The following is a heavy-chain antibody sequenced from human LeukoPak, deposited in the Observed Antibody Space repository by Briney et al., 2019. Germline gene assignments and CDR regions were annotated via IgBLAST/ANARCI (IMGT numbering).Heavy chain of an antibody. CDR2: INPDSGGT. CDR3: ARDPSGESSGYPFDR. J-gene: IGHJ4*02. V-gene: IGHV1-2*02. Sequence: ASVKVSCKASGYTFTSYDINWVRQATGQGLEWMGWINPDSGGTNYAQKFQGRVTMTRDTSISTAYMELSRLRSDDTAAYYCARDPSGESSGYPFDRWGQGTLVTVSS. CDR1: GYTFTSYD. D-gene: IGHD3-22*01.